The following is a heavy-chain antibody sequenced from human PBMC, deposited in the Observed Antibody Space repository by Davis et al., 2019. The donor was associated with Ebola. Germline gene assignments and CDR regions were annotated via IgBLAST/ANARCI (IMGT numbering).Heavy chain of an antibody. J-gene: IGHJ2*01. Sequence: MPSETLSLTCTVSGGSISSGGYYWSWIRQHPGKGLEWIGYIYYSGSTYYNPSLKSRVTISVDTSKNQFSLKLSSVTAADTAVYYCARTWSGLFHHSWYFDLWGRGTLVTVSS. CDR1: GGSISSGGYY. CDR2: IYYSGST. V-gene: IGHV4-31*03. CDR3: ARTWSGLFHHSWYFDL. D-gene: IGHD2-21*02.